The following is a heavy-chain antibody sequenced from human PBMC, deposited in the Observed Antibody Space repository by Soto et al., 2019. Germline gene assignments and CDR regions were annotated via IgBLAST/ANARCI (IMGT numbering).Heavy chain of an antibody. V-gene: IGHV3-64D*06. J-gene: IGHJ4*02. CDR2: ISSNGGST. Sequence: PGGSLRLSCSASGFTFSSYAMHWVCQAPGKGLEYVSAISSNGGSTYYADSVKGRFTISRDNSKNTLYLQMSSLRAEDTAVYYCVKEAGIAPSYYFDYWGQGTLVTVSS. CDR3: VKEAGIAPSYYFDY. D-gene: IGHD6-13*01. CDR1: GFTFSSYA.